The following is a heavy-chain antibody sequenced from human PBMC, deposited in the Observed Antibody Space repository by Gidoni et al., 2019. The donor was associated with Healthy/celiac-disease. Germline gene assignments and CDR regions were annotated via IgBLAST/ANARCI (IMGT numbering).Heavy chain of an antibody. CDR3: ATGGTSCYTCAYYYYGMDV. CDR1: GGTFSSYA. D-gene: IGHD2-2*02. J-gene: IGHJ6*02. V-gene: IGHV1-69*06. CDR2: IIPIFGTA. Sequence: QVQLVQSGAEVKKPGSSVKVSCKASGGTFSSYAISWVRQAPGQGLEWMGGIIPIFGTANYAQKFQGRVTITADKSTSTAYMELSSLRSEDTAVYYCATGGTSCYTCAYYYYGMDVWGQGTTVTVSS.